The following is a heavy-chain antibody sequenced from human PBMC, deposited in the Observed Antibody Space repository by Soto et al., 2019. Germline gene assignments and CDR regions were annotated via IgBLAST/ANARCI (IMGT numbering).Heavy chain of an antibody. CDR2: IYWDDDK. CDR3: ARSAEERPRPRDYFDY. D-gene: IGHD6-6*01. Sequence: QITLKESGPPLVKPTQTLTLTCTFSGFSLSTSGVGVGWIRQPPGKALEWLAVIYWDDDKRYSPSLKSRLTITKDTHKNQVVLTMTNMDPGDTDTYYCARSAEERPRPRDYFDYWGQGTLVTVSS. V-gene: IGHV2-5*02. CDR1: GFSLSTSGVG. J-gene: IGHJ4*02.